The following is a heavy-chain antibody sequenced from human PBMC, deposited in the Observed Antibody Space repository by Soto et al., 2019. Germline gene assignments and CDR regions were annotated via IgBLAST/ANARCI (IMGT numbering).Heavy chain of an antibody. CDR3: ARQASYWHGGGGWFDP. CDR2: IGTQHDT. Sequence: EVQLVESGGGLVQPGGSLRLSCAASGFTFSAYAMHWVRPATGKGLEWVAAIGTQHDTYYPDSVKGRFTISRENAKNSFYLQMNSLRAGDTAVYYCARQASYWHGGGGWFDPWGQGTLVTVSS. V-gene: IGHV3-13*01. D-gene: IGHD2-8*02. CDR1: GFTFSAYA. J-gene: IGHJ5*02.